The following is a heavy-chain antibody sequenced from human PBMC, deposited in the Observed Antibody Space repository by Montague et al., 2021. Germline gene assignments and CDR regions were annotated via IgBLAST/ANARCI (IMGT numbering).Heavy chain of an antibody. CDR3: ARERDRYYYMDI. Sequence: SETLSLTCTVSRSLINSDYYWGWIRQPPGKGLEWMGSVSHGGSTYYHPSLKSRVTISVDTSNNHFSLKLSSVTAADTAMYYCARERDRYYYMDIWGKGTTITVSS. CDR2: VSHGGST. V-gene: IGHV4-38-2*02. J-gene: IGHJ6*03. CDR1: RSLINSDYY.